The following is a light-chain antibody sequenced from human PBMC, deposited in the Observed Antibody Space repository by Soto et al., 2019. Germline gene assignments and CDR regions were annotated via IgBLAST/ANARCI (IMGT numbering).Light chain of an antibody. Sequence: EIVLTQSPGTLSLSPGGRATLSCRASQSVHTFLAWYQQKPGQSPRLLISDTSNRATGIPVRFSGSGSGTDFTLSISSLEPEDFAVYYCQQRFKWPLTFGGGTRVEIK. CDR3: QQRFKWPLT. CDR1: QSVHTF. J-gene: IGKJ4*01. CDR2: DTS. V-gene: IGKV3-11*01.